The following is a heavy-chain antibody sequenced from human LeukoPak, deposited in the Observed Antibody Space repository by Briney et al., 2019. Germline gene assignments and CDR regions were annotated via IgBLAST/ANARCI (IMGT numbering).Heavy chain of an antibody. CDR3: VRETVGASTIEY. Sequence: PSETLSLTCTVSGSSISSYYCSWIRQPAGKGLEWIGRIFATGGTNHNPSLRSRVTMSVDTSKNQLSLRLTSMTAADTAVYYCVRETVGASTIEYWGQGILVTVSS. V-gene: IGHV4-4*07. CDR2: IFATGGT. J-gene: IGHJ4*02. CDR1: GSSISSYY. D-gene: IGHD1-26*01.